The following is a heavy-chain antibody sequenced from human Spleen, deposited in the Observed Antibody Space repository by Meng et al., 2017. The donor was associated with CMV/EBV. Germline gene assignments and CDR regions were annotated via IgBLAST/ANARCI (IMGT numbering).Heavy chain of an antibody. CDR2: FSHDAINA. CDR3: ARDADVVSGTYYFDL. D-gene: IGHD1-26*01. Sequence: SVFPFSRPPIHPVRQAPVKWLEWVAVFSHDAINADYADSVRGLFTISRANSKNTLYLQMDSLRPEDTAVFYCARDADVVSGTYYFDLWGQGTLVTVSS. J-gene: IGHJ4*02. CDR1: VFPFSRPP. V-gene: IGHV3-30*04.